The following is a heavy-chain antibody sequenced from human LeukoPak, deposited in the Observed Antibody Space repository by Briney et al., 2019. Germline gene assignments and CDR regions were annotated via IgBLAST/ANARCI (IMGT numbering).Heavy chain of an antibody. CDR3: ARVGYCSGGTCYAWFDP. Sequence: ASVKVSCKASGYTFTGYYMHWVRQAPGQGLEWMGWINPNSGGANYAQKFQGRVTMTRDTSISTAYMELSRLRSDDTAVYYCARVGYCSGGTCYAWFDPWGQGTLVTVSS. CDR1: GYTFTGYY. J-gene: IGHJ5*02. CDR2: INPNSGGA. V-gene: IGHV1-2*02. D-gene: IGHD2-15*01.